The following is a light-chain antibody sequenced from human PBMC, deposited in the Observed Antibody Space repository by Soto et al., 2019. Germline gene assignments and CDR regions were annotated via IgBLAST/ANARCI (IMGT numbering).Light chain of an antibody. Sequence: QSVLTQPASVSESPGQSITISCTGTSSDVGGFNYVSWYQQHPGKAPKLVIYEFSNRPSGVSNRFSGSKSGKTASLTISGLQADDEADYYCCSYAGSSTYVFGTGTKV. V-gene: IGLV2-14*01. J-gene: IGLJ1*01. CDR3: CSYAGSSTYV. CDR2: EFS. CDR1: SSDVGGFNY.